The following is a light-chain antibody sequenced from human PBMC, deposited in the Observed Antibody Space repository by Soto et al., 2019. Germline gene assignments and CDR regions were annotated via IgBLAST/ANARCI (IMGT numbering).Light chain of an antibody. CDR2: DVS. Sequence: QSALTQPASVSGSPGQSITISCIGTSSDIGGYNYVSWYQQHPGKAPKLMIYDVSNRPSGVSNRFSGSKSGNTASLTISGLQAEDEADYYCSSQAVSSTLVFGGGTKLTVL. CDR1: SSDIGGYNY. V-gene: IGLV2-14*01. J-gene: IGLJ2*01. CDR3: SSQAVSSTLV.